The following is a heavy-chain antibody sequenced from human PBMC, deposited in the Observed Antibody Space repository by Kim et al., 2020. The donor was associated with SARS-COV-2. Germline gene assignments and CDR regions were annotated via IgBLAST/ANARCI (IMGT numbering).Heavy chain of an antibody. V-gene: IGHV3-30*18. CDR1: GFTFSSYG. Sequence: GGSLRLSCAASGFTFSSYGMHWVRQAPGKGLEWVAVISYDGSNKYYADSVKGRFTISRDNSKNTLYLQMNSLRAQDTAVYYCAKDLVSSSEYYYGMVVWG. D-gene: IGHD6-6*01. CDR3: AKDLVSSSEYYYGMVV. J-gene: IGHJ6*01. CDR2: ISYDGSNK.